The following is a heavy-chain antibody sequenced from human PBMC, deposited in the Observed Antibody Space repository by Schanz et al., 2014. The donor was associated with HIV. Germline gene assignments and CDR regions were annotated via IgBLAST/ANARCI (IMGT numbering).Heavy chain of an antibody. Sequence: VQLVESGGGVVQPGRSLRLSCAASGFTFDDYAMHWVRQVPGKGLEWVSGISWNSDYIGYVDSVKGRFTISRDNAENSLYLQMNSLRAEDTAVYYCTGGLYYDSTPFDPWGQGTLVTVSS. D-gene: IGHD3-22*01. CDR1: GFTFDDYA. CDR2: ISWNSDYI. CDR3: TGGLYYDSTPFDP. V-gene: IGHV3-9*01. J-gene: IGHJ5*02.